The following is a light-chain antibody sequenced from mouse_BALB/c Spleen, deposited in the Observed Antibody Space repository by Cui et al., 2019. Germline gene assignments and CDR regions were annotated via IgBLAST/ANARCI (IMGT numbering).Light chain of an antibody. Sequence: QFVLTQSPAILSASPGEKVTLTCSSSSSVSSSYLYWYQQKPGSSPKLWIYSTSNLASGVPARFSGSGSGTYFSLTISSMEAEDAASYFCHQWSSYPPTFGAGTKLELK. V-gene: IGKV4-79*01. CDR2: STS. CDR1: SSVSSSY. CDR3: HQWSSYPPT. J-gene: IGKJ5*01.